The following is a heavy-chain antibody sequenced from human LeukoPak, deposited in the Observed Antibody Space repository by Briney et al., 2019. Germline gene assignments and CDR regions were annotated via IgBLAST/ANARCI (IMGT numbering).Heavy chain of an antibody. Sequence: SETLSLTCSVSGASISSSSYYWGWVRQPPGKGLEWIGSIYYSGSTYYNPSLKSRVTISVDTSKNQFSLKLSSVTAADTAVYYCARHMRAVAGIYYYGMDVWGQGTTVTVSS. J-gene: IGHJ6*02. CDR3: ARHMRAVAGIYYYGMDV. CDR1: GASISSSSYY. CDR2: IYYSGST. V-gene: IGHV4-39*01. D-gene: IGHD6-19*01.